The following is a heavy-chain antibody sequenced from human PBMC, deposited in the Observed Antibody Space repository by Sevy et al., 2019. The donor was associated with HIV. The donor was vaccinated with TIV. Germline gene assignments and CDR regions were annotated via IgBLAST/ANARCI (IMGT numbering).Heavy chain of an antibody. CDR1: GFTFSSYW. V-gene: IGHV3-74*01. CDR2: INNDGSST. D-gene: IGHD6-19*01. Sequence: GGSLRLSCAASGFTFSSYWMHWVRQAPGKGLVWVSRINNDGSSTSYADSVKGRFTISRDNAKNTLYLQMNSLRAEDTAVYYCARVKAVAGTFDYWGQGTLVTVSS. J-gene: IGHJ4*02. CDR3: ARVKAVAGTFDY.